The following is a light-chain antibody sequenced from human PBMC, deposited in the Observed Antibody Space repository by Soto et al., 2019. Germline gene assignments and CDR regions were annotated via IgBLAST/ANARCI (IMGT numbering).Light chain of an antibody. CDR3: AAWDESLNGLV. J-gene: IGLJ2*01. CDR1: SSNIASNT. V-gene: IGLV1-44*01. CDR2: TDN. Sequence: QSVLTQPPSASGTPGQRVTISCSGSSSNIASNTVTWYQQLPGTAPKVLIYTDNQRPSGVPDRFSGSKSGTSASLAFSGLQSEDEADYYCAAWDESLNGLVFGGGTKVTVL.